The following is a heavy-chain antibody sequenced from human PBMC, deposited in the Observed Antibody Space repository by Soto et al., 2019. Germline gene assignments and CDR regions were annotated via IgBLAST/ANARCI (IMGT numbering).Heavy chain of an antibody. CDR3: ARGLITGSQYSGGRYYFDS. CDR1: GGSFSGYI. V-gene: IGHV4-34*01. J-gene: IGHJ4*02. CDR2: INHSGSA. Sequence: SETLSLTCDVYGGSFSGYIWTWIRQTPGKGLQWIGQINHSGSANYNPSLKSRVTISVHTSNSQFSLELSSVTAADTAVYYCARGLITGSQYSGGRYYFDSWGQGTQVNVSS. D-gene: IGHD1-26*01.